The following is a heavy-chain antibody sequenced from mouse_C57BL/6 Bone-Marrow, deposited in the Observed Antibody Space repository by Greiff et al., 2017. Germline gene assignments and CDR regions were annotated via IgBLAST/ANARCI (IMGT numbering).Heavy chain of an antibody. CDR3: ARDTYYGSSSYYAMDY. V-gene: IGHV3-6*01. CDR2: ISYDGSN. CDR1: GYSITSGYY. D-gene: IGHD1-1*01. J-gene: IGHJ4*01. Sequence: EVKLMESGPGLVKPSQSLSLTCSVTGYSITSGYYWNWIRQFPGNKLEWMGYISYDGSNNYNPSLKNRISITRDTSKNQFFLKLNSVTTEDTATYYCARDTYYGSSSYYAMDYWGQGTSVTVSS.